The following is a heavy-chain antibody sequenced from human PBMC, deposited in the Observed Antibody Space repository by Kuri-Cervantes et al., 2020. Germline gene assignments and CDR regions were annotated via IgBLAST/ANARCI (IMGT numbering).Heavy chain of an antibody. V-gene: IGHV3-52*01. CDR3: AKDLGLPDPIRYGSGSYYHNYYYYCGMDV. CDR1: GFTFSSSW. J-gene: IGHJ6*02. CDR2: IKCDGSEK. Sequence: GGSLRLSCAASGFTFSSSWMHWVCQAPEKGLEWVADIKCDGSEKYYVDSVKGRLTISRDNAKNSLYLRVNSLRAEDTALYYCAKDLGLPDPIRYGSGSYYHNYYYYCGMDVWGQGTTVTVSS. D-gene: IGHD3-10*01.